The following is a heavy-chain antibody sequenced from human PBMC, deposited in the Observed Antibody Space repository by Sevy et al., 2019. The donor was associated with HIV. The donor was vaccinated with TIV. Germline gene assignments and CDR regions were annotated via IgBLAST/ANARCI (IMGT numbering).Heavy chain of an antibody. V-gene: IGHV4-39*01. CDR2: IYYGGST. CDR1: DVSISSGTNY. J-gene: IGHJ3*01. D-gene: IGHD6-19*01. CDR3: ARQRGGWYEYDASDV. Sequence: SETLSLTCTVSDVSISSGTNYWGWIRQPPGKGLEWFGSIYYGGSTYYNPAIKSRVTVSADPSTNQFSLKLTAVTVADTAVYYCARQRGGWYEYDASDVWGQGTMVTVSS.